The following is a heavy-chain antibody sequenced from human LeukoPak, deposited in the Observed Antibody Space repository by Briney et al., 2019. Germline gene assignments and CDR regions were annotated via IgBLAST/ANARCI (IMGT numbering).Heavy chain of an antibody. CDR3: ARRNDYASLMDV. V-gene: IGHV4-39*01. CDR1: GVSVTTSGYY. D-gene: IGHD2-2*01. CDR2: ISYSGIT. Sequence: PSETLSLTCTVFGVSVTTSGYYGAWIRQPPGRGLEWIGSISYSGITYYKPSLRGRVTISGDTAKNQFSLKLSSVTAADTAVYYCARRNDYASLMDVWGQGTTVTVSS. J-gene: IGHJ6*02.